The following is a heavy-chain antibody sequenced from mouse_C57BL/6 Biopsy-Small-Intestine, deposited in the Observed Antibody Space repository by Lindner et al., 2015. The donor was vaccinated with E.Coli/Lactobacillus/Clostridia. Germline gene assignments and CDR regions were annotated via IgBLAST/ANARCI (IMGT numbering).Heavy chain of an antibody. V-gene: IGHV14-2*01. CDR3: TRYYGSSYEAMDY. J-gene: IGHJ4*01. D-gene: IGHD1-1*01. CDR1: GFNIKDYY. CDR2: IDPEDGET. Sequence: VQLQESGAELVKPGASVKLSCTASGFNIKDYYMHWVKQRTEQGLEWIGRIDPEDGETKYAPKFQGKATIAADTSSNTAYLQLSSLTSEDTAVYYCTRYYGSSYEAMDYWGQGTSVTVSS.